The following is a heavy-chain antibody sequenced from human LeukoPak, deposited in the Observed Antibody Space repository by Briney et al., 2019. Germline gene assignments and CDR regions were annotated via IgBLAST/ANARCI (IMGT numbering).Heavy chain of an antibody. V-gene: IGHV1-2*02. CDR2: ISPNSGGT. CDR3: ARDLTYYYDSSGSFFDY. CDR1: GSSFSSYW. J-gene: IGHJ4*02. Sequence: GESLQISCQGSGSSFSSYWIGWVRQAPGQGLEWMGWISPNSGGTNYAQKFQGRVTMTRDTSITTAYMELSRLRSDDTAVYYCARDLTYYYDSSGSFFDYWGQGTLVTVSS. D-gene: IGHD3-22*01.